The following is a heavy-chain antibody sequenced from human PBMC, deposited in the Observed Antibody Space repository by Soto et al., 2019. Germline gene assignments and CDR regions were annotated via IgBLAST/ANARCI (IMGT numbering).Heavy chain of an antibody. J-gene: IGHJ5*02. CDR2: IYYSGST. V-gene: IGHV4-31*03. CDR1: GGSISSGGYY. D-gene: IGHD3-10*01. CDR3: ARRINYGSGSYYNWFDP. Sequence: SETLSLTCTVSGGSISSGGYYWSWIRQHPGKGLEWIGYIYYSGSTYYNPSLKSRVTISVDTSKNQFSLKLSSVTAADSAVYYCARRINYGSGSYYNWFDPWGQGTLVTVSS.